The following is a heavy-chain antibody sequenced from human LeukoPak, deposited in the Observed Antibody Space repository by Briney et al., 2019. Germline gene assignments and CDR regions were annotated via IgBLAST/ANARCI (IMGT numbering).Heavy chain of an antibody. CDR1: GFTVSSNY. D-gene: IGHD7-27*01. J-gene: IGHJ3*02. Sequence: PGGSLRLSCAASGFTVSSNYMSWVRQAPGKGLEWVSVIYSGGSTYCADSVKGRFTISRDNSKNTLYLQMNSLRAEDTAVYYCAREDPTGDLNAFDIWGQGTMVTVSS. CDR3: AREDPTGDLNAFDI. CDR2: IYSGGST. V-gene: IGHV3-66*01.